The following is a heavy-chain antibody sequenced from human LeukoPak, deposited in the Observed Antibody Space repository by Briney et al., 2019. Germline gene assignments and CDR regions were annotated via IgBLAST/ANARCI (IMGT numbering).Heavy chain of an antibody. Sequence: ASVKVSCKASGYTFTSYDINWVRQATGQGLEWMGWMNPNNGNTDFAQKFQGRVTMTRNTSISTVYMELSSLRYEDTAVYYCARGSSGDYWGQGTLVTVSS. D-gene: IGHD6-19*01. J-gene: IGHJ4*02. CDR2: MNPNNGNT. CDR1: GYTFTSYD. CDR3: ARGSSGDY. V-gene: IGHV1-8*01.